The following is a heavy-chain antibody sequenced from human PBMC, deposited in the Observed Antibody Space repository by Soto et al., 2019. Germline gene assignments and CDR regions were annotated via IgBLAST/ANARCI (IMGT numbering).Heavy chain of an antibody. V-gene: IGHV3-21*01. J-gene: IGHJ4*02. D-gene: IGHD3-10*01. CDR1: GFTFSSYS. CDR3: ASEISITMVRGVTNPFDY. CDR2: ISSSSSYI. Sequence: EVQLVESGGGLVKPGGSLRLSCAASGFTFSSYSMNWVRQAPGKGLEWVSSISSSSSYIYYADSVKGRFTISRDNXKXSXXLQMNSLRAEDTAVYYCASEISITMVRGVTNPFDYWGQGTLVTVSS.